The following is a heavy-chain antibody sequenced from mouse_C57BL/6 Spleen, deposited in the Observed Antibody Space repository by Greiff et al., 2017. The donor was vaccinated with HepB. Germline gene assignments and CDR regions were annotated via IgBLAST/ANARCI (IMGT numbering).Heavy chain of an antibody. D-gene: IGHD1-1*01. V-gene: IGHV1-80*01. CDR1: GYAFSSYW. CDR3: ARVALGHYYGSSSWYFDV. CDR2: IYPGDGDT. Sequence: VKLQQSGAELVKPGASVKISCKASGYAFSSYWMNWVKQRPGKGLEWIGQIYPGDGDTNYNGKFKGKATLTADKSSSTAYMQLSSLTSEDSAVYFCARVALGHYYGSSSWYFDVWGTGTTVTVSS. J-gene: IGHJ1*03.